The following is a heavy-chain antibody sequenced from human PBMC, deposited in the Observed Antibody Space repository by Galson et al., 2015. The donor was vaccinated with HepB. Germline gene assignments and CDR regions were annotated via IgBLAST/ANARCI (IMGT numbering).Heavy chain of an antibody. J-gene: IGHJ6*02. Sequence: SVKVSCKASGYIFTSYAMHWVRQAPGQGLEWMGGIIPIFGTANYAQKFQGRVTITADESTSTAYMELSSLRSEDTAVYYCARAPPIVVVPAATIEPYGMDVWGQGTTVTVSS. D-gene: IGHD2-2*01. V-gene: IGHV1-69*13. CDR3: ARAPPIVVVPAATIEPYGMDV. CDR2: IIPIFGTA. CDR1: GYIFTSYA.